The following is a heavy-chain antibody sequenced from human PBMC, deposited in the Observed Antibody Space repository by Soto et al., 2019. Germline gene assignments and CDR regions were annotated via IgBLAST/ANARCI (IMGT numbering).Heavy chain of an antibody. J-gene: IGHJ5*02. D-gene: IGHD3-3*01. CDR1: GGSISSGDYY. CDR2: IYYSGST. Sequence: PSETLSLTCTVSGGSISSGDYYWSWIRQPPGKGLEWIGYIYYSGSTYYNPSLKSRVTISVDTSKNQFSLKLSSVTAADTAVYYCARGGHPRITIFGVVRSNPENWFDPWGQGTLVTVSS. V-gene: IGHV4-30-4*01. CDR3: ARGGHPRITIFGVVRSNPENWFDP.